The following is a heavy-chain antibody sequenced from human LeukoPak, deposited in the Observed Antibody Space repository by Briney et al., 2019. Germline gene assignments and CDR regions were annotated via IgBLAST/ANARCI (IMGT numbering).Heavy chain of an antibody. CDR3: AKDPLDGYNYVY. CDR2: ISSSSSYI. Sequence: GGSLRLSCAASGFTFSSYSMNWVRQAPGRGLEWVSSISSSSSYIYYADSVKGRFTISRDNSKNTLYLQMNSLRAEDTAVYYCAKDPLDGYNYVYWGQGTLVTVSS. J-gene: IGHJ4*02. D-gene: IGHD5-24*01. V-gene: IGHV3-21*04. CDR1: GFTFSSYS.